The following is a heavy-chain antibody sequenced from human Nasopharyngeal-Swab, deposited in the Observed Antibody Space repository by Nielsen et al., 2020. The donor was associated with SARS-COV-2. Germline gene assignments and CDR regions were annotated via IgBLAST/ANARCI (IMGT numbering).Heavy chain of an antibody. CDR3: VKDLDYDEVS. Sequence: GGSLRLSCAASGFIFSNYAMSWVRQAPGKGLEWVSTINNRGDDTHYVDSVRGRFTVSRDNSKNTLYLQMNSLRGEDTAIYYCVKDLDYDEVSWGQGTLVTVSS. CDR2: INNRGDDT. D-gene: IGHD4-17*01. CDR1: GFIFSNYA. V-gene: IGHV3-23*01. J-gene: IGHJ5*02.